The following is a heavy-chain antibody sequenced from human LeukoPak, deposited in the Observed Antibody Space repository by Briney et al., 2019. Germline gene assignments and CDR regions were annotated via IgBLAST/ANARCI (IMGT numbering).Heavy chain of an antibody. V-gene: IGHV3-11*01. CDR1: GFTFSDYY. CDR2: ISSSGSTI. D-gene: IGHD6-6*01. Sequence: GGSLRLSCAASGFTFSDYYMSWIRQAPGKGLEWVSYISSSGSTIYYADSVKGRFTISRDNAKNALYLQMNSLRAEDTAVYYCARDRKYSSSWFDPWGQGTLVTVSS. J-gene: IGHJ5*02. CDR3: ARDRKYSSSWFDP.